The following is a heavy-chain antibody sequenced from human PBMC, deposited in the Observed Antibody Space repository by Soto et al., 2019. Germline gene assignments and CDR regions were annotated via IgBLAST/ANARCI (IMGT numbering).Heavy chain of an antibody. CDR3: ARALYSSSLYGMDV. Sequence: QVQLVESGGGVVPPGRSLRLSCAASGFTFSSNGMHWVRQAPGKGLEWVAVIWYDGSKKYYADSVKGRFTISRDNSKNTLYLQMNCLRAEDTAVYYCARALYSSSLYGMDVWGQGTTVTVSS. CDR2: IWYDGSKK. CDR1: GFTFSSNG. V-gene: IGHV3-33*01. D-gene: IGHD6-13*01. J-gene: IGHJ6*02.